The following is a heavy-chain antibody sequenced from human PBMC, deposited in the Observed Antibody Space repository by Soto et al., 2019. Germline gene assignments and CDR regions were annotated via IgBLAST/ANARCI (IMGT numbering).Heavy chain of an antibody. J-gene: IGHJ6*02. Sequence: GGSLRLCCAASGFTFSSYGMHWVRQAPGKGLEWVAVIWYGGSNKYYADSVKGRFTISRDNSKNTLYLQMNSLRAEDTAVYYCARSDIVVVPAAILDYYYYGMDVWGQGTTVTVSS. V-gene: IGHV3-33*01. CDR3: ARSDIVVVPAAILDYYYYGMDV. D-gene: IGHD2-2*01. CDR2: IWYGGSNK. CDR1: GFTFSSYG.